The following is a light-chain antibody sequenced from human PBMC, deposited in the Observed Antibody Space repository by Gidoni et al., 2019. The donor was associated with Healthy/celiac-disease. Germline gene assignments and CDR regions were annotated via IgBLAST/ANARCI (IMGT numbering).Light chain of an antibody. CDR1: KLGDKY. CDR2: QDS. J-gene: IGLJ2*01. Sequence: SYELTQPPSVSVSPGQTASITCSGDKLGDKYACWSQQKPGQYPVLVIYQDSKQPSGSPERFSGSNSGNTATLTISGTQAMDEAYYYCQAWDSSTVVFGGGTKLTVL. V-gene: IGLV3-1*01. CDR3: QAWDSSTVV.